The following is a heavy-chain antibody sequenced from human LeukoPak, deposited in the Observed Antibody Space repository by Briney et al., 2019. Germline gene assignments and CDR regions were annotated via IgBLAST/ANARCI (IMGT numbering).Heavy chain of an antibody. CDR3: ARSSSWYFGAFDI. CDR1: GYTFTGYY. V-gene: IGHV1-2*06. J-gene: IGHJ3*02. D-gene: IGHD6-13*01. Sequence: GASVKVSCKASGYTFTGYYMHWVRQAPGQGLEWMGRINPNSGGTNYAQKFQGRVTMTRDTSISTAYMELSRLGSDDTAVYYCARSSSWYFGAFDIWGQGTMVTVSS. CDR2: INPNSGGT.